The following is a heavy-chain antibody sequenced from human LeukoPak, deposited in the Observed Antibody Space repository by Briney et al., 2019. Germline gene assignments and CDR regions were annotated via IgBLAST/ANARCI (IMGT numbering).Heavy chain of an antibody. J-gene: IGHJ4*02. D-gene: IGHD5-18*01. CDR1: GGSISSYY. CDR2: IYYSGST. Sequence: SETLSLTCTVSGGSISSYYWSWIRQPPGKGLEWIGYIYYSGSTNYNPSLKSRVAISVDTSKNQFSLKLSSVTAADTAVYYCARGRGYSYGYYIDYWGQGTLVTVSS. CDR3: ARGRGYSYGYYIDY. V-gene: IGHV4-59*01.